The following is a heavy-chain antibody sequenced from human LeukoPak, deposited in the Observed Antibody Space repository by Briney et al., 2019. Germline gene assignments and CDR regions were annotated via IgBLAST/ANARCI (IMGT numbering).Heavy chain of an antibody. Sequence: PGGSLRLSCAASGFTFSSYWMHWVRQAPGKGLVWVSRINTDGRTTSYADSVKDRFTISRDNAKNTLYLQMNSLRAEDTAVYYCAKADDFWSGIGDYFDYWGQGTLVTVSS. CDR2: INTDGRTT. CDR3: AKADDFWSGIGDYFDY. V-gene: IGHV3-74*01. J-gene: IGHJ4*02. D-gene: IGHD3-3*01. CDR1: GFTFSSYW.